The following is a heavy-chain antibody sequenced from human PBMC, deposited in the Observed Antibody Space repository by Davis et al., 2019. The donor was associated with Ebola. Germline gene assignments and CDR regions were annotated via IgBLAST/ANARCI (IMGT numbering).Heavy chain of an antibody. Sequence: ASVKVSCKASGYTFSDYYIHWVRQAPGRGLEWMGWISAYNGNTNYAQKLQGRVTMTTDTSTSTAYMELRSLRSDDTAVYYCARSVPYYDFWSGYPYYYYMDVWGKGTTVTVSS. V-gene: IGHV1-18*04. D-gene: IGHD3-3*01. CDR3: ARSVPYYDFWSGYPYYYYMDV. CDR1: GYTFSDYY. J-gene: IGHJ6*03. CDR2: ISAYNGNT.